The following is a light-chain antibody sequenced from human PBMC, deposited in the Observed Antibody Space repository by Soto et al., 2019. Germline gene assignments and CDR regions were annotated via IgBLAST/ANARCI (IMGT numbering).Light chain of an antibody. CDR1: QSVLYSYTSRNY. J-gene: IGKJ3*01. CDR2: WAS. Sequence: IVMTQSPDSLAVSLGEGATINCKSSQSVLYSYTSRNYLAWYQQRAGQPLKLLIYWASTRESGVPDRFRGSGSGTDFTLTISSLQAEDVAIYYCLQYYSTPPTFGPGTKVDIK. V-gene: IGKV4-1*01. CDR3: LQYYSTPPT.